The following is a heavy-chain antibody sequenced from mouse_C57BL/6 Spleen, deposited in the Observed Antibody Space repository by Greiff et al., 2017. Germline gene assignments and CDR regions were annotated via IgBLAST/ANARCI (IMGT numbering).Heavy chain of an antibody. CDR2: INYDGSST. J-gene: IGHJ2*01. V-gene: IGHV5-16*01. CDR1: GFTFSDYY. Sequence: EVQLVESEGGLVQPGSSMKLSCTASGFTFSDYYMAWVRQVPEKGLEWVANINYDGSSTYYLDSLKSRFIISRDNAKNILYLQMSSLKSEDTATYYCAREGESNYFDYWGQGTTLTVSS. CDR3: AREGESNYFDY.